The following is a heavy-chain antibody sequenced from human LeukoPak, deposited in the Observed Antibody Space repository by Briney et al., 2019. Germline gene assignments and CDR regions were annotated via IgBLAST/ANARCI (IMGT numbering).Heavy chain of an antibody. CDR1: GYTFTNYG. CDR3: ARGSSSDAFDI. D-gene: IGHD6-13*01. V-gene: IGHV1-69*05. Sequence: ASVKVSCKASGYTFTNYGIFWVRQAPGQGLEWMGGIIPIFGTANYAQKFQGRVTITTDESTSTAYMELSSLRSEDTAVYYCARGSSSDAFDIWGQGTMVTVSS. CDR2: IIPIFGTA. J-gene: IGHJ3*02.